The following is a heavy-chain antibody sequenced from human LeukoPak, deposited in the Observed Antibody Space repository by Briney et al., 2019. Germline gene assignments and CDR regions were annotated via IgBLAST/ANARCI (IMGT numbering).Heavy chain of an antibody. CDR1: GGSISSYY. D-gene: IGHD6-6*01. Sequence: NSSETLSLTCTVSGGSISSYYWSWIRQPPGKGLEWIGYIYYSGSTNYNPSLKSRVTISVDTSKNQFSPKLSSVTAEDTAVYYCTVPFDIWGQGTMVTVSS. J-gene: IGHJ3*02. V-gene: IGHV4-59*01. CDR2: IYYSGST. CDR3: TVPFDI.